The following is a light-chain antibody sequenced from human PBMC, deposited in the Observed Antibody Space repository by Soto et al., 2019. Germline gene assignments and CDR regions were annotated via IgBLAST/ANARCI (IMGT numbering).Light chain of an antibody. CDR1: QSVSSK. V-gene: IGKV3-15*01. J-gene: IGKJ3*01. CDR3: QQRSNWPPGFT. Sequence: ETVMTQSPATLSVSPGERATLSCRASQSVSSKLAWYHLKPGQAPRLLIYGASTRATGIPDRFSGSGSGTDFTLTISSLQPEDFAVYYCQQRSNWPPGFTFGPGTKVDIK. CDR2: GAS.